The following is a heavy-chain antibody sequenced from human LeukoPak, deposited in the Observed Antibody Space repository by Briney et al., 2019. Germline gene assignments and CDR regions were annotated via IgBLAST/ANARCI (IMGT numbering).Heavy chain of an antibody. CDR2: INTYGTSA. D-gene: IGHD5-24*01. V-gene: IGHV3-74*01. Sequence: GGSLRLSCEVSGFTFSSYWMNWVRQVPGKGLVWVSHINTYGTSAIYADSVKGRFTISRDNAKNMLFLQMDSLRAEDTAVYYCARDNGYKFDYWGQGTLVTVSS. CDR1: GFTFSSYW. CDR3: ARDNGYKFDY. J-gene: IGHJ4*02.